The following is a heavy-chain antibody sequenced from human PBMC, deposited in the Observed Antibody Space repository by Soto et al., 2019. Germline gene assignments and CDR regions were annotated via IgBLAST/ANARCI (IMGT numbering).Heavy chain of an antibody. CDR3: ARADFDSSGYYLLDY. CDR2: IYSGGTT. D-gene: IGHD3-22*01. CDR1: GFSVSSNY. V-gene: IGHV3-53*01. Sequence: GGSLRLSCAASGFSVSSNYMTWVRQAPGKGLEWVSVIYSGGTTYYADSVKGRFTISRDNSKNTLYLQMNSLRAEDTAVYYCARADFDSSGYYLLDYWGQGTLVTVSS. J-gene: IGHJ4*02.